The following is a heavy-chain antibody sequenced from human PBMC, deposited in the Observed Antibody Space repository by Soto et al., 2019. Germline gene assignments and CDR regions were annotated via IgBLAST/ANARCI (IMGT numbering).Heavy chain of an antibody. CDR1: GGTFSNYA. V-gene: IGHV1-69*01. CDR3: ARDNPYTNSFGNWFDP. CDR2: IIPVFGTV. J-gene: IGHJ5*02. D-gene: IGHD6-13*01. Sequence: QVRLVQSGAEVKKPGSSVKVSCKASGGTFSNYAITWLRLAPGQGLEWLVGIIPVFGTVNYAQKFQGRVTITADESTSTAYMELNRLRSEDTAVYYCARDNPYTNSFGNWFDPWGQGTLVIVS.